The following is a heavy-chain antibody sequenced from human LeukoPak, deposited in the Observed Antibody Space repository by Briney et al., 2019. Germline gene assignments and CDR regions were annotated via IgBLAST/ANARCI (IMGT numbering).Heavy chain of an antibody. CDR2: ISAYNGNT. Sequence: ASVKVSCKASGYTFTSYGISWVRQAPGQGLEGMGWISAYNGNTNYAQKLQGRVTMTTDTSTSTAYMELRSLRSDDTAVYYCARDRVDYYDSSGYSDAFDIWGQGTMVTVSS. CDR1: GYTFTSYG. D-gene: IGHD3-22*01. CDR3: ARDRVDYYDSSGYSDAFDI. J-gene: IGHJ3*02. V-gene: IGHV1-18*01.